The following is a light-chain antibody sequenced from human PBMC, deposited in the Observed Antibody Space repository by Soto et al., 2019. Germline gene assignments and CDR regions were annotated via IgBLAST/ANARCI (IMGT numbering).Light chain of an antibody. Sequence: EIVLTQSPATLSLSPGERATLSCRASQSVSSYLAWYQQKPGQAPRLLIYDSSNRASGNSARFSGSGSGTDFTLTISSLEPEDFAVYCCQQRSNWPPLTFGGGTKVEIK. V-gene: IGKV3-11*01. CDR3: QQRSNWPPLT. CDR1: QSVSSY. CDR2: DSS. J-gene: IGKJ4*01.